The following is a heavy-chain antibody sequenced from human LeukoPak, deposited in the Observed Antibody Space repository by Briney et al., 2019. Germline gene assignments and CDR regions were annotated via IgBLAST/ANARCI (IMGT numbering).Heavy chain of an antibody. CDR2: IYYSGST. V-gene: IGHV4-59*01. Sequence: SETLSLTCTVSGGSISSXYXSWIRQPPGXXXXWIGYIYYSGSTNYXPSLKSRVTISVDTSKNQFSLKLSSVTAADTAVYYCARATGVVTAIDYWGQGTLVTVSS. CDR3: ARATGVVTAIDY. CDR1: GGSISSXY. D-gene: IGHD3-3*01. J-gene: IGHJ4*02.